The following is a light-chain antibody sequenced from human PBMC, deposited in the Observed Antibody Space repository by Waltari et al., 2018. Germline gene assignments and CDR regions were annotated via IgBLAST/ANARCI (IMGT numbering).Light chain of an antibody. CDR2: GAS. CDR3: QQYGSSPRT. V-gene: IGKV3-20*01. J-gene: IGKJ1*01. CDR1: QSVSSSY. Sequence: EIVLTQSPGTLSLSPGERATISCRASQSVSSSYLAWYQQKPGQAPRLLIYGASSRATGSPDRFSGSWSGTVFTLTISRLEPEDFAVYYCQQYGSSPRTFGQGTKVEIK.